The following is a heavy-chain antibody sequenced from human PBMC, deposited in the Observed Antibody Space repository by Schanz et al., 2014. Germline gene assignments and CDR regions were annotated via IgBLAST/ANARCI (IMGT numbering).Heavy chain of an antibody. CDR1: GFTFSSYA. CDR3: ARDGVAATTDFEY. J-gene: IGHJ4*02. V-gene: IGHV3-21*06. CDR2: LSFDSRHI. Sequence: EVQLLESGGGLVQPGGSLRLSCAASGFTFSSYAMNWVRQSPGKGLEWVAFLSFDSRHIYYADSVKGRFTISRDNAKSSLPPQMNSLRADDTAVYYCARDGVAATTDFEYWGQGALVTVSS. D-gene: IGHD1-1*01.